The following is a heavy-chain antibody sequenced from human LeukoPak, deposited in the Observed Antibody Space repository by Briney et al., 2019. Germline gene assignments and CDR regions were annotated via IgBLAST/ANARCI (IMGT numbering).Heavy chain of an antibody. D-gene: IGHD2-2*01. V-gene: IGHV3-66*01. CDR2: IYSGGST. CDR1: GFTFSSYA. J-gene: IGHJ4*02. Sequence: GGSLRLSCAASGFTFSSYAMSWVRQAPGKGLEWVSVIYSGGSTYYADSVKGRFTISRDNSKNTLYLQMNSLRAEDTAVYYCAKGVLGIVVVPAAIGGFDYWGQGTLVTVSS. CDR3: AKGVLGIVVVPAAIGGFDY.